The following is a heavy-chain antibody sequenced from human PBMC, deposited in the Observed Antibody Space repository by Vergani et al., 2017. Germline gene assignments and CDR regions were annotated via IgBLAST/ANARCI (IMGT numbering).Heavy chain of an antibody. V-gene: IGHV4-34*01. J-gene: IGHJ6*02. CDR1: AGSFSGYY. CDR2: INHSGST. Sequence: QVQLQQRGAAKLKPSETLSLTSAVYAGSFSGYYWSWFRQPPAKGVEWSGEINHSGSTTSNPSPKSPGTISVDTSKSQFSLKLSSVTAADTAVYYCARYRYYYYGMDVWGQGTTVTVSS. CDR3: ARYRYYYYGMDV.